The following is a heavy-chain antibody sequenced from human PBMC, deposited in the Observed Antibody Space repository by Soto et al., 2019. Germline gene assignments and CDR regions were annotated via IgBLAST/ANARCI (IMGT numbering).Heavy chain of an antibody. CDR1: GYSFTSYW. CDR2: IDPSDSYT. J-gene: IGHJ4*02. V-gene: IGHV5-10-1*01. CDR3: ARHMAVDTAMVINYFDY. D-gene: IGHD5-18*01. Sequence: LKISCKGSGYSFTSYWISWVRQMPGKGLEWMGRIDPSDSYTNYSPSFQGHVTISADRSISTAYLQWSSLKASDTAMYYCARHMAVDTAMVINYFDYWSQGTLVTVSS.